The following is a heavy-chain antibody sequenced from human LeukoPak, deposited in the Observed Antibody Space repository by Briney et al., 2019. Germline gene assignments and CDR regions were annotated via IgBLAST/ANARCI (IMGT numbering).Heavy chain of an antibody. CDR1: GYRFSSYW. J-gene: IGHJ4*02. D-gene: IGHD2-15*01. CDR3: ASLKCSGGSCYSDY. V-gene: IGHV5-51*01. CDR2: IYPGDSDT. Sequence: GESLKISCKGFGYRFSSYWIGWVRQMPGKGLEWMGIIYPGDSDTRYSPSFQGQVTISADKSISTAYLQWSSLKASDTAMYYCASLKCSGGSCYSDYWGQGTLVTVSS.